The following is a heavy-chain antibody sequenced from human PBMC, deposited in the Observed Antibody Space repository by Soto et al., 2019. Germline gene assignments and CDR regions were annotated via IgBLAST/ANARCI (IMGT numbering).Heavy chain of an antibody. Sequence: PSETLYLTCTVSGGSINRSSYYWVWIRQPPGKGLEWIGSIYYSGSTNYNPSLKSRVTISVDTSKNQFSLKLSSVTAADTAVYYCARVEYYYDSSGYSDGYYLDYWGQGTLVTVSS. D-gene: IGHD3-22*01. CDR2: IYYSGST. V-gene: IGHV4-39*07. CDR3: ARVEYYYDSSGYSDGYYLDY. CDR1: GGSINRSSYY. J-gene: IGHJ4*02.